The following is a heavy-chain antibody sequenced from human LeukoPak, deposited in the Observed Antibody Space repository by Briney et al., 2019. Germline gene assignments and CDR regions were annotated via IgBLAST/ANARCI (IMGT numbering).Heavy chain of an antibody. D-gene: IGHD3-22*01. J-gene: IGHJ4*02. CDR3: ARRYSSGYPDY. CDR2: IYSGGST. V-gene: IGHV3-66*02. CDR1: GFTVSSNY. Sequence: GGSLRLSCAASGFTVSSNYMSWVRQAPGKGLEWVSVIYSGGSTYYADSVEGRFTISRDNSKNTLYLQMNSLRAEDTAVYYCARRYSSGYPDYWGQGTLVTVSS.